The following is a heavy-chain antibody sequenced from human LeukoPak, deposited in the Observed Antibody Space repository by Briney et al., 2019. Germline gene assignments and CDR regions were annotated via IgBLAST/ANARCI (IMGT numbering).Heavy chain of an antibody. CDR2: ISAYNGDK. J-gene: IGHJ4*02. D-gene: IGHD3/OR15-3a*01. V-gene: IGHV1-18*04. CDR1: GYTFTYHY. Sequence: ASVKVSCKASGYTFTYHYIHLVRQAPGQGLEWMGWISAYNGDKNYAQKLQGRVTMTTETSTSTAYMELRSLRSDDTAVYYCARGPHSIRTSYFDYWGQGILVPVSS. CDR3: ARGPHSIRTSYFDY.